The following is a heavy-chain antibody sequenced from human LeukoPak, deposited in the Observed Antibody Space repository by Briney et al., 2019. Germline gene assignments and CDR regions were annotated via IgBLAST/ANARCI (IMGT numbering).Heavy chain of an antibody. CDR3: ARGSYSSSWYLDP. CDR1: GYTFTSYY. CDR2: INPSGGST. J-gene: IGHJ5*02. Sequence: GASVKVSCKASGYTFTSYYMDWVRQAPGQGLEWMGIINPSGGSTSYAKQCQGRVTMTRDMSTSTVYMELSSLRSEDTAVYYCARGSYSSSWYLDPWGQGTLVTVSS. D-gene: IGHD6-13*01. V-gene: IGHV1-46*01.